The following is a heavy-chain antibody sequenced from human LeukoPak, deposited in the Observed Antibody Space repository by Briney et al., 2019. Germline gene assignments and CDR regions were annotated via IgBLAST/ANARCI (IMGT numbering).Heavy chain of an antibody. CDR1: GYTFTTYG. V-gene: IGHV1-2*02. CDR2: INPNSGGT. D-gene: IGHD2-15*01. CDR3: ARVNIVVVVAATGYFDY. Sequence: GASVKVSCKASGYTFTTYGFSWVRQAPGQGLEWMGWINPNSGGTNYAQKFQGRVTMTRDTSISTAYMELSRLRSDDTAVYYCARVNIVVVVAATGYFDYWGQGTLVTVSS. J-gene: IGHJ4*02.